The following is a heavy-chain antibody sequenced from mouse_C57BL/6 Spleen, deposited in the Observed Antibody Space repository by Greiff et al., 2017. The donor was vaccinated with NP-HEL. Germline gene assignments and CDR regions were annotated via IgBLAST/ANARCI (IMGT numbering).Heavy chain of an antibody. V-gene: IGHV1-64*01. J-gene: IGHJ4*01. D-gene: IGHD2-1*01. CDR2: IHPNSGST. CDR3: ARSGIYYGNFNAMDY. Sequence: VQLQQPGAELVKPGASVKLSCKASGYTFTSYWMHWVKQRPGQGLEWIGMIHPNSGSTNYNEKFKSKATLTVDKSSSTAYMQLSSLTSEDSAVYYCARSGIYYGNFNAMDYWGQGTSVTVSS. CDR1: GYTFTSYW.